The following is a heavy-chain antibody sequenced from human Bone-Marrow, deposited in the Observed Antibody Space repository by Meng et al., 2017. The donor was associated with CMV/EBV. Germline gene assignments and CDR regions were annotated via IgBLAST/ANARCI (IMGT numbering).Heavy chain of an antibody. CDR3: ARDEYFRFDP. V-gene: IGHV1-69*05. J-gene: IGHJ5*02. D-gene: IGHD2/OR15-2a*01. CDR2: IIPIFGTA. CDR1: GGPFSSYA. Sequence: VSCKASGGPFSSYAIRWVRQAPGQGLEWMGGIIPIFGTANYAQKFQGRVTITTDESTSTAYMELSSLRSEDTAVYYCARDEYFRFDPWGQGTLVTVSS.